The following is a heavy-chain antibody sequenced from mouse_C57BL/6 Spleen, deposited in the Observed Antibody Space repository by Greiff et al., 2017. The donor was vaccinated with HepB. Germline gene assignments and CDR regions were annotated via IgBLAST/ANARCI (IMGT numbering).Heavy chain of an antibody. J-gene: IGHJ4*01. Sequence: VQLQESGPGLVAPSQSLSITCTVSGFSFTSYGVHWVRQPPGKGLEWLVVIWSDGSTTYNSALKSRLSISKDNSKSQVFLKMNSLQTDDTAMYYCARHGNGSRGYYAMDYWGQGTSVTVSS. D-gene: IGHD1-1*01. CDR2: IWSDGST. V-gene: IGHV2-6-1*01. CDR1: GFSFTSYG. CDR3: ARHGNGSRGYYAMDY.